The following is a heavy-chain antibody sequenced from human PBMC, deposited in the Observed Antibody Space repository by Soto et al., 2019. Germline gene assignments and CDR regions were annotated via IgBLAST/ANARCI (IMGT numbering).Heavy chain of an antibody. Sequence: QVQLQESGPGLVKPSETLSLTCTVSGASVSSGSDYWSWIRQPPGKGLEWIGHIYYSGSTSYNPSIKSRVTMIVDTSKNQFSLKLTSVTAADTAVYFCARRIDYYYYAPDWGQGTLVTVSS. CDR3: ARRIDYYYYAPD. J-gene: IGHJ4*02. V-gene: IGHV4-61*01. D-gene: IGHD3-22*01. CDR1: GASVSSGSDY. CDR2: IYYSGST.